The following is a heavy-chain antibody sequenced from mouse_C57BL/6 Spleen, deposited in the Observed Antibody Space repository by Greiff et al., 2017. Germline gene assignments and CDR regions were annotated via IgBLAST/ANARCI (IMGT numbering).Heavy chain of an antibody. CDR3: ARRGDYVDYYAMDY. CDR2: IWSDGST. Sequence: VQRVESGPGLVAPSQSLSITCTVSGFSLTSYGVHWVRQPPGKGLEWLVVIWSDGSTTYNSALKSRLSISKDNSKSQVFLKMNSLQTDDTAMYYCARRGDYVDYYAMDYWGQGTSVTVSS. D-gene: IGHD2-4*01. J-gene: IGHJ4*01. CDR1: GFSLTSYG. V-gene: IGHV2-6*03.